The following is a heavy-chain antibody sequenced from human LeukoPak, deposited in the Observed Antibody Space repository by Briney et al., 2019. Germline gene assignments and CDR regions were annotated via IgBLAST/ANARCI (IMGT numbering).Heavy chain of an antibody. CDR1: GGTFSSYA. J-gene: IGHJ4*02. D-gene: IGHD1-26*01. CDR3: ARASGSYSAFDY. CDR2: IIPIFGTA. Sequence: SVKVSCKASGGTFSSYAISWERQAPGQGLEWMGGIIPIFGTANYAQKFQGRVTITADESTSTAYMELSSLRSEDTAVYYCARASGSYSAFDYWGQGTLVTISS. V-gene: IGHV1-69*01.